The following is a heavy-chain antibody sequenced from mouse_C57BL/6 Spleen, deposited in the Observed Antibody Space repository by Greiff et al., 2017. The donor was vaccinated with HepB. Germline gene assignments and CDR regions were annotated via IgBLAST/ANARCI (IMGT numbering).Heavy chain of an antibody. CDR1: GYTFTCYW. J-gene: IGHJ4*01. V-gene: IGHV1-69*01. D-gene: IGHD1-1*01. CDR2: IDPSDSYT. Sequence: QVQLQQPGAELVMPGASVKLSCKASGYTFTCYWMHWVKQRPGQGLKWIGEIDPSDSYTNYNQKFKGKSTLTVDKSSSTAYMQLSSLTSEDSAVYYCARDYGSSYHYAMDYWGQGTSVTVSS. CDR3: ARDYGSSYHYAMDY.